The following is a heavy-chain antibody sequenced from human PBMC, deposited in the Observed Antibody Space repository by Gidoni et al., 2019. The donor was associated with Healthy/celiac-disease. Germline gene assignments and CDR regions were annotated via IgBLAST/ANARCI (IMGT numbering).Heavy chain of an antibody. Sequence: EVQLLESGGGLVQPGGSLRLSCAASGFTFSSYAMSWVRKAPGKGLEWVSAISGSGGSTYYADSVKGRFTISRDNSKNTLYLQMNSLRAEDTAVYYCAKDYYDSSGYYGHLTFDYWGQGTLVTVSS. CDR1: GFTFSSYA. CDR3: AKDYYDSSGYYGHLTFDY. V-gene: IGHV3-23*01. D-gene: IGHD3-22*01. J-gene: IGHJ4*02. CDR2: ISGSGGST.